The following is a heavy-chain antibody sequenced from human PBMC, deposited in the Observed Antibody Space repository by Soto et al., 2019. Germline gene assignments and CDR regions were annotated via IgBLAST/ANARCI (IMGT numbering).Heavy chain of an antibody. D-gene: IGHD5-12*01. J-gene: IGHJ4*02. CDR2: ISSSSSNI. Sequence: EVQLVESGGGLVKPGGSLRLSCAASGFTFSTCSMHWVRQAPGKGLEWVSSISSSSSNIYYADSVKGRFTISRDNAKNSLYLQMNSLRADDTAVYYCARDNGYDAATLDYWGQGTLVTVSS. CDR3: ARDNGYDAATLDY. CDR1: GFTFSTCS. V-gene: IGHV3-21*02.